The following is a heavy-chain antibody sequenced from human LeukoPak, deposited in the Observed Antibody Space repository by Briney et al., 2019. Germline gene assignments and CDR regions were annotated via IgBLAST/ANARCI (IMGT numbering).Heavy chain of an antibody. CDR1: GASIRSSY. Sequence: PSETLSLTCTVSGASIRSSYWSWLRQPPGKGLEWIGYIYYTGSTNSNPSLKSRVTVSVDTSMNQFSLKLSSVTAADTAVYFCARENAFDVWGQGTMVTVSS. CDR3: ARENAFDV. V-gene: IGHV4-59*08. CDR2: IYYTGST. J-gene: IGHJ3*01.